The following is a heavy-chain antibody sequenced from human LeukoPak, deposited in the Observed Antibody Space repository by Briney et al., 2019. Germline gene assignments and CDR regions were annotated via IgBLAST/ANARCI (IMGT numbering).Heavy chain of an antibody. D-gene: IGHD1-26*01. CDR3: ATENGGSYGGLFRFFDY. V-gene: IGHV1-46*01. J-gene: IGHJ4*02. CDR1: GYTFTSYY. CDR2: INPSGGST. Sequence: ASVKVSCKASGYTFTSYYMHWVRQAPGQGLEWMGIINPSGGSTSYAQKFQGRVTMTRDTSTSTVYMELSSLRSEDTAVYYCATENGGSYGGLFRFFDYWGQGTLVTVSS.